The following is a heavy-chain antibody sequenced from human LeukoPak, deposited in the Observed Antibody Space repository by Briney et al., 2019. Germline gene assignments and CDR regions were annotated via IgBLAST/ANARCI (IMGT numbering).Heavy chain of an antibody. CDR3: ARDIHDRGHADC. J-gene: IGHJ4*02. CDR1: GFTFDDYA. V-gene: IGHV3-43*02. D-gene: IGHD1-1*01. CDR2: ISGDGGST. Sequence: GGSLRLSCAASGFTFDDYAMHWVRQAPGKGLEWVSLISGDGGSTYYADSVKGRFTISRDNSKNSLFLQMNGLSTEDTALYYCARDIHDRGHADCWGQGTLVTVSS.